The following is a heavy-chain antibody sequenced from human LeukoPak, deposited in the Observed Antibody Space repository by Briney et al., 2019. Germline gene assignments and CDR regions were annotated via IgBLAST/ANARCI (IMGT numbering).Heavy chain of an antibody. CDR3: ARDGSIFGVVPWFDP. CDR1: GFTFSSYG. Sequence: GGSLRLSCAASGFTFSSYGMLWVRQAPGKGLEWVAVIWYDGSNKYYADSVKGRFTISRDNSKNTLYLQMNSLRGEDTGVYYCARDGSIFGVVPWFDPWGQGTLVTVSS. J-gene: IGHJ5*02. D-gene: IGHD3-3*01. V-gene: IGHV3-33*01. CDR2: IWYDGSNK.